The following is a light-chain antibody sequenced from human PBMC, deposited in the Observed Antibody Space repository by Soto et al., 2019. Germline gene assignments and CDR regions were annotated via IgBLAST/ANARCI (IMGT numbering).Light chain of an antibody. CDR3: QQLNNYPPLT. CDR1: QGISNY. Sequence: DIQLTQSPSFLSASVGDRVTITCRASQGISNYLAWYQQKPGKAPKLLIYAASTLQSGVPPRFSGSGSGTEFTLPISSLQPEDFATYYCQQLNNYPPLTFGGGTKVEIK. V-gene: IGKV1-9*01. J-gene: IGKJ4*01. CDR2: AAS.